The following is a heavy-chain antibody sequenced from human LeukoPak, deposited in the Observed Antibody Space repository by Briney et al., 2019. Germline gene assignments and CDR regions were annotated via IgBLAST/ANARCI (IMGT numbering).Heavy chain of an antibody. CDR2: VFYPGST. CDR3: ASRPAGSTWYGVFDY. V-gene: IGHV4-59*11. J-gene: IGHJ4*02. CDR1: GGPIDRHY. D-gene: IGHD6-13*01. Sequence: SETLSLTCTVSGGPIDRHYWSWIRQPPGKGLEWIGYVFYPGSTNYYPSLKSRVTMSLDTSRDQFSLRLTSVTAADTAIYYCASRPAGSTWYGVFDYWSQGTLVTVSS.